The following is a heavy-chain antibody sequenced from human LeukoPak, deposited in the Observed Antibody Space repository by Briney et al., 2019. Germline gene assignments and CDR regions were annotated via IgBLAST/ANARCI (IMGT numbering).Heavy chain of an antibody. CDR2: ISFDGTNK. Sequence: GGSLRLSCAASGFTFSTYGMHWVHQAPGKGLEWVALISFDGTNKNYADSVKGRFTLSRDNSKNTLYLQMNTLRVEDTAVYYCAKANGAYSAYDLFDYWGQGTLVTVSS. CDR3: AKANGAYSAYDLFDY. V-gene: IGHV3-30*18. D-gene: IGHD5-12*01. CDR1: GFTFSTYG. J-gene: IGHJ4*02.